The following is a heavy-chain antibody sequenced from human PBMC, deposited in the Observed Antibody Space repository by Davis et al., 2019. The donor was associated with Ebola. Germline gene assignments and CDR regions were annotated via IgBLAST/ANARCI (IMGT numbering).Heavy chain of an antibody. D-gene: IGHD4/OR15-4a*01. V-gene: IGHV1-2*02. CDR2: INPISGDT. CDR1: GYTLTDYQ. CDR3: AREGHLRTMEGADYFDF. J-gene: IGHJ4*02. Sequence: ASVKVSCKASGYTLTDYQMHWVRQAPGQGLEWMGGINPISGDTNYAEKFQGRVTMTRDTSLSTVYMELTSLRSEDTAVYYCAREGHLRTMEGADYFDFWGQGTLVTVSS.